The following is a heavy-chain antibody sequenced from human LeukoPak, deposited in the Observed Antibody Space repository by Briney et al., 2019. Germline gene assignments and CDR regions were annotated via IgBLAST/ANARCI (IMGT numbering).Heavy chain of an antibody. D-gene: IGHD4-17*01. J-gene: IGHJ4*02. Sequence: GGSPRLSCAASGFTFSIYAMSWVRQAPGKGLEWVSTISGSGGNTYYADSVKGRFSISRDNSKNTLYLQMNSLRAEDTAVYYCAKGVTTVTTRYFDYWGQGTLVTVSS. CDR1: GFTFSIYA. CDR2: ISGSGGNT. V-gene: IGHV3-23*01. CDR3: AKGVTTVTTRYFDY.